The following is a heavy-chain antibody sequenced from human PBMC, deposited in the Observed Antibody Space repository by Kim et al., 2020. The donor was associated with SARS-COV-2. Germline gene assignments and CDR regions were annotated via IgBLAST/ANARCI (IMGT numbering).Heavy chain of an antibody. CDR2: MNYSGST. V-gene: IGHV4-39*01. CDR3: ASRRPGMAAAD. J-gene: IGHJ4*02. CDR1: GDSISNTDYH. Sequence: SETLSLTCTVSGDSISNTDYHWGWIRQPPGMGLECIGCMNYSGSTYYYPALKSGVTISVDTPKKQFSLKLSSVTAADTAVYSYASRRPGMAAADWGQGTL. D-gene: IGHD2-8*01.